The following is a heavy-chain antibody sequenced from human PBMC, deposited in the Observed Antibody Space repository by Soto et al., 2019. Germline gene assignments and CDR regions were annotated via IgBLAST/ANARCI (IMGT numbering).Heavy chain of an antibody. CDR1: GDSVSSDTAA. Sequence: SQTLSLTCAISGDSVSSDTAAWNWIRQSPSRGLEWLGRTYYRSKWYNDYAVSVKSRITLIPDTSKNQFSLQLNSLTPEDTAVYYCARAKEYTSSSGMDVWGQGITVTVSS. D-gene: IGHD6-6*01. CDR3: ARAKEYTSSSGMDV. V-gene: IGHV6-1*01. CDR2: TYYRSKWYN. J-gene: IGHJ6*02.